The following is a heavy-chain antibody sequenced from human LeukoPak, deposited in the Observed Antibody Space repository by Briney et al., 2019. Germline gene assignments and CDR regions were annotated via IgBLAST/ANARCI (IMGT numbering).Heavy chain of an antibody. J-gene: IGHJ4*02. CDR3: ARGRPGHYFDY. CDR1: GFTFSSYE. Sequence: GGSLRLSCAASGFTFSSYEMNWVRQAPGKGLEWVSCISSSGSTIYYADSVKGRFTISRDNAKNSLYLQMNSLRAGDTAVYYCARGRPGHYFDYWGQGTLVTVSS. CDR2: ISSSGSTI. V-gene: IGHV3-48*03.